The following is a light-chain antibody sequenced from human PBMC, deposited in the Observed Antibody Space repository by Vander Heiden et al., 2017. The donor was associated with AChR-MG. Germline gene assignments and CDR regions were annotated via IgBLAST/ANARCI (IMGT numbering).Light chain of an antibody. J-gene: IGLJ3*02. CDR2: EDS. V-gene: IGLV3-21*02. CDR3: QVWDSTSDHPGAV. Sequence: YVLTQPPSVSVAPGPTARITCGGNNSGSKRVHWYQQKPGQAPVLGVYEDSDRPSGIPEGCSGSNSGNTATLTISGVEAGDEADYYCQVWDSTSDHPGAVFGGGTKLTGL. CDR1: NSGSKR.